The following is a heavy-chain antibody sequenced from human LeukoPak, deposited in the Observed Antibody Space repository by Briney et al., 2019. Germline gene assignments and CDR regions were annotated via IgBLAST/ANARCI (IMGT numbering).Heavy chain of an antibody. V-gene: IGHV3-74*01. D-gene: IGHD6-13*01. CDR2: INPDGSTT. CDR3: ARGKYTSSWDFYFDY. CDR1: GFTFRSYW. J-gene: IGHJ4*02. Sequence: PGGSLTLSCAASGFTFRSYWMHWVRQAPGKGLVWVSRINPDGSTTSYADSVEGRFTISRDNAKNTLYLQMSSLRAEDTAVYFCARGKYTSSWDFYFDYWGQGALVTVSS.